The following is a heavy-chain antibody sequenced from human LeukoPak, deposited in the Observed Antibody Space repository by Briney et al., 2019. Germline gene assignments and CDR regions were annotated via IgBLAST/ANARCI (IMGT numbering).Heavy chain of an antibody. Sequence: SETLSLTCTVSGGSISSYYWSWIRQPPGKGLEWIGYIYYSGSTNYNPSLKSRVTISVDTSKNQFSLKLSSVTAADTAVYYCARGAGWYCPYYYYYGMDVWGQGTTVTVSS. CDR1: GGSISSYY. J-gene: IGHJ6*02. CDR3: ARGAGWYCPYYYYYGMDV. CDR2: IYYSGST. V-gene: IGHV4-59*01. D-gene: IGHD6-19*01.